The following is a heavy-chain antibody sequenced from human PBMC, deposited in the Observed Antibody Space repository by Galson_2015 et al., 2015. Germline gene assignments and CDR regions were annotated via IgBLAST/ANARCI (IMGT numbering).Heavy chain of an antibody. CDR3: AKDRDCYDSSGYFDDDLDL. CDR2: ISYNVSNK. D-gene: IGHD3-22*01. J-gene: IGHJ2*01. CDR1: GFTFSSYG. V-gene: IGHV3-30*18. Sequence: SLILSCAASGFTFSSYGMHWVRQAPGKGLEWVAIISYNVSNKYYADSVKGRFTISRDNSKNTLYLQINRLRAEDTDVYYCAKDRDCYDSSGYFDDDLDLSGPGTLVT.